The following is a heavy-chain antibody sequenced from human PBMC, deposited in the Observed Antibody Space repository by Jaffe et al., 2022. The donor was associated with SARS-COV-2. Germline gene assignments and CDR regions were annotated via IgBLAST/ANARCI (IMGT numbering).Heavy chain of an antibody. CDR1: GYTFTSYD. J-gene: IGHJ6*02. V-gene: IGHV1-8*01. D-gene: IGHD2-2*02. Sequence: QVQLVQSGAEVKKPGASVKVSCKASGYTFTSYDINWVRQATGQGLEWMGWMNPNSGNTGYAQKFQGRVTMTRNTSISTAYMELSSLRSEDTAVYYCARADIVVVPAAIRSYYGMDVWGQGTTVTVSS. CDR2: MNPNSGNT. CDR3: ARADIVVVPAAIRSYYGMDV.